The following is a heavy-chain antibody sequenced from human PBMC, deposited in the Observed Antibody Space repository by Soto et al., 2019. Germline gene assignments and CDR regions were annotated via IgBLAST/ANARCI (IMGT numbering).Heavy chain of an antibody. CDR2: IFWDDDK. D-gene: IGHD3-10*01. V-gene: IGHV2-5*02. J-gene: IGHJ4*02. CDR3: ARLLYGSGSYQFDY. Sequence: QITLKESGPTLVKPTQTLTVACTFSGFSLSTSGVAVGWVRQPPEKALEWLALIFWDDDKRYSPSLKSRLTITRDTSKTHVVLTMANMDPVDTATYYCARLLYGSGSYQFDYWGQGTLVTVSS. CDR1: GFSLSTSGVA.